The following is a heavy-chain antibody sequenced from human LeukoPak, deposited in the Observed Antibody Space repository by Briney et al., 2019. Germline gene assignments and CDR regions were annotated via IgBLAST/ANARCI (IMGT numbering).Heavy chain of an antibody. J-gene: IGHJ4*02. CDR2: ISGSSTYI. V-gene: IGHV3-21*01. CDR3: ARAEIDCSGGSCYSYYFDY. Sequence: GGSLRVSCAASGFTLSSYSINWVRQAPGKGLEWVSSISGSSTYIYYADSVKGRFTISRDNAKNSLYLQMNSLRAEDTAVYYCARAEIDCSGGSCYSYYFDYWGQGTLVTVSS. D-gene: IGHD2-15*01. CDR1: GFTLSSYS.